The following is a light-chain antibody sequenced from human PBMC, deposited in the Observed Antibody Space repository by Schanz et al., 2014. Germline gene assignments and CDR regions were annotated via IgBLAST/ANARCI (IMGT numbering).Light chain of an antibody. J-gene: IGLJ2*01. CDR3: TSYAGSNQVV. V-gene: IGLV2-14*02. Sequence: QSALTQPASVSGSPGQSITISCSGTSNDVGVYNLVSWYQKKAGKAPKVIIYEATKRPSGVSHRFSASKSGNTASLTVSGLQADDEADYYCTSYAGSNQVVFGGGTKLTVL. CDR2: EAT. CDR1: SNDVGVYNL.